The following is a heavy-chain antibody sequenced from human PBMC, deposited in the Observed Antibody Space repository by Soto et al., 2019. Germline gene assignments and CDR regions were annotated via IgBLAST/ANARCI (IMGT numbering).Heavy chain of an antibody. CDR3: ARDDNTMVRGVYEC. Sequence: GGSLRLSCAASGFTFSSYAMHWVRQAPGKGLEWVAVISYDGSNKYYADSVKGRFTISRDNSKNTLYLQMNSLRAEDTAVYYCARDDNTMVRGVYECWGQGT. J-gene: IGHJ4*02. V-gene: IGHV3-30-3*01. CDR1: GFTFSSYA. D-gene: IGHD3-10*01. CDR2: ISYDGSNK.